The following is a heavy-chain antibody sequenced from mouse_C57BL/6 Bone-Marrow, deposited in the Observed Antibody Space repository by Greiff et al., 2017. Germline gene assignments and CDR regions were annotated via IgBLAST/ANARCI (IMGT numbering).Heavy chain of an antibody. J-gene: IGHJ4*01. CDR2: IWRGGST. V-gene: IGHV2-5*01. CDR1: GFSLTSYG. CDR3: AKNSGNTFYYAMDY. D-gene: IGHD1-3*01. Sequence: VQLQQSGPGLVQPSQSLSITCTVSGFSLTSYGVHWVRQSPGKGLEWLGVIWRGGSTDYNAAFMPRLSITKDNSKSQVFFKMNSLQADDTAIYYCAKNSGNTFYYAMDYWGQGTSVTVSS.